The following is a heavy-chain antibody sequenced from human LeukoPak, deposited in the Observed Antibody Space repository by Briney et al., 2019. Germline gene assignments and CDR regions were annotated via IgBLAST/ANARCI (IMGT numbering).Heavy chain of an antibody. D-gene: IGHD4-17*01. V-gene: IGHV4-59*08. CDR2: IYHSGST. Sequence: SETLSLTCTVSGGSINNYYWSWIRQPPGKGLEWIGYIYHSGSTFYNPFLKSRVTISVDRSKNQFSLKLSSVTAADTAVYYCARQKDPLYGDSTGAVFDYWGQGTLVTVSS. CDR3: ARQKDPLYGDSTGAVFDY. CDR1: GGSINNYY. J-gene: IGHJ4*02.